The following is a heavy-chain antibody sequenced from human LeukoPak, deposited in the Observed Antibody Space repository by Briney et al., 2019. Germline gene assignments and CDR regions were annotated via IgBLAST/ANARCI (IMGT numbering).Heavy chain of an antibody. CDR2: ISSSSSYI. V-gene: IGHV3-21*01. J-gene: IGHJ4*02. CDR1: GFTFSSYS. D-gene: IGHD3-10*01. CDR3: ARDRADGWFGELSCDY. Sequence: SGGSLRLSCAASGFTFSSYSMNWVRQAPGKGLEWVSSISSSSSYICYADSVKGRFTISRDNAKNSLYLQMNSLRAEDTAVYYCARDRADGWFGELSCDYWGQGTLVTVSS.